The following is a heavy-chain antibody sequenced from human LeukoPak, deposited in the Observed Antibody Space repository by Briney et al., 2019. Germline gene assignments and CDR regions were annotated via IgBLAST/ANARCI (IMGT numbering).Heavy chain of an antibody. Sequence: GGSLRLSCAASGFDFDDYAMHWVRQAPGKGLEWVSSISWNSDTIYYAASVKGRFTISRDNAKNSLYLQMNSLGTEDTAFYYCAKMGYFGSGSYYPGEFYFDYWGQGTLVTVSS. CDR3: AKMGYFGSGSYYPGEFYFDY. CDR1: GFDFDDYA. V-gene: IGHV3-9*01. CDR2: ISWNSDTI. D-gene: IGHD3-10*01. J-gene: IGHJ4*02.